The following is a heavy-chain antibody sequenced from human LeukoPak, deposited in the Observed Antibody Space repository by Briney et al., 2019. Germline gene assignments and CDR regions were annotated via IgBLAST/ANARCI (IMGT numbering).Heavy chain of an antibody. V-gene: IGHV3-20*04. D-gene: IGHD2-2*01. Sequence: PGGSLRLSCAASGFTFDDYGMSWVCQAPGKGLEWVSGINWNGGSTGYADSVKGRFTISRDNAKNSLYLQMNSLRAEDTALYYCARDTLDIVVVPAAKYYYYYMDVWGKGTTVTVSS. CDR2: INWNGGST. J-gene: IGHJ6*03. CDR3: ARDTLDIVVVPAAKYYYYYMDV. CDR1: GFTFDDYG.